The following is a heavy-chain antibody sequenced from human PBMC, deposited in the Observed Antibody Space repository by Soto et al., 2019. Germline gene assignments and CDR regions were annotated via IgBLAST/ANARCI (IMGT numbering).Heavy chain of an antibody. V-gene: IGHV4-30-2*01. D-gene: IGHD6-19*01. CDR2: ISHSGST. CDR3: ASGGLLPDY. Sequence: QLQLQESGSGLVKPSQTLSLTCAVSGGSTSSGGYSWSWLRQPPGKGLEWIGYISHSGSTYYNPSLKSRVTISGDTSKNQFSLRLSSGTAADTAVYYWASGGLLPDYWGQGTLVTVSS. J-gene: IGHJ4*02. CDR1: GGSTSSGGYS.